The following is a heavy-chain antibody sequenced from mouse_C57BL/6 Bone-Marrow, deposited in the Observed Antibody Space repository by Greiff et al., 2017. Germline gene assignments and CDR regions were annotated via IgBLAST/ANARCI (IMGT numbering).Heavy chain of an antibody. CDR3: TRTGSSYGYWYFDV. CDR2: IDPETGGT. CDR1: GSTFTDYE. D-gene: IGHD1-1*01. Sequence: VQLQQSGAELVRPGASVTLSCKASGSTFTDYEMHWVKQTPVHGLEWIGAIDPETGGTAYTQKFKGKAILTADKSSSPAYMELRSLTSEDSAVYYCTRTGSSYGYWYFDVWGTGTTVTVSS. J-gene: IGHJ1*03. V-gene: IGHV1-15*01.